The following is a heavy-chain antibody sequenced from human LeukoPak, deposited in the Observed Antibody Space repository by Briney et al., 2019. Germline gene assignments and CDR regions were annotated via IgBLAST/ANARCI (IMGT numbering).Heavy chain of an antibody. Sequence: SETLSLTCAVYGGSFSGYYWSWIRQPPGKGLEWIGEINHSGSTNYNPSLKSQVTISVDTSKNQFSLKLSSVTAADTAVYYCARAKLVVVPAALPLAFDIWGQGTMVTVSS. D-gene: IGHD2-2*01. CDR3: ARAKLVVVPAALPLAFDI. V-gene: IGHV4-34*01. CDR1: GGSFSGYY. J-gene: IGHJ3*02. CDR2: INHSGST.